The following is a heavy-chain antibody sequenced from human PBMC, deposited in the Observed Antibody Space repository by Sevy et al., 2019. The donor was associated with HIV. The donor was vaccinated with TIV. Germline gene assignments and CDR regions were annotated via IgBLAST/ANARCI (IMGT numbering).Heavy chain of an antibody. CDR1: GFTVNSNY. D-gene: IGHD5-18*01. CDR2: IHSDDTT. Sequence: GGFLRLSCAASGFTVNSNYMTWVRQAPGKGLEGVSVIHSDDTTYHADSVKDRFTISRDNFKNTLYLHMSSLRAEDTDGYYCARGKSGYGYALNYWGQGTLVTVSS. J-gene: IGHJ4*02. V-gene: IGHV3-66*01. CDR3: ARGKSGYGYALNY.